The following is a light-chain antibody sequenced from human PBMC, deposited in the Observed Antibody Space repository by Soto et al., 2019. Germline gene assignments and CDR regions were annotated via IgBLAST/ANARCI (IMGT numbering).Light chain of an antibody. V-gene: IGKV3-20*01. Sequence: DIVVTQSPCTLSFSPGERATLSCRASQSVSSSYLAWYQQQPGQAPRLLIYGASSRATGIPHRFSGSGSGTDFTLTISRLEPEDFAVYYCQQYGSSPRYTFGQGTKLEIK. CDR3: QQYGSSPRYT. J-gene: IGKJ2*01. CDR2: GAS. CDR1: QSVSSSY.